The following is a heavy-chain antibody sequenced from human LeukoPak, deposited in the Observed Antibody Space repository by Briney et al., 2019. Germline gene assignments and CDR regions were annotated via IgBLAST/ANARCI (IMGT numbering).Heavy chain of an antibody. CDR2: ISYDGSNK. CDR1: GFTFSSYG. Sequence: GGSLRLSCAASGFTFSSYGMHWVRQAPGKGLEWVAVISYDGSNKYYADSVKGRCTISRDNCKNTLYLQMNSLRAEDTAVYYCAKVLGVADNYYYYGMDVWGQGTTVTVSS. V-gene: IGHV3-30*18. CDR3: AKVLGVADNYYYYGMDV. J-gene: IGHJ6*02. D-gene: IGHD6-19*01.